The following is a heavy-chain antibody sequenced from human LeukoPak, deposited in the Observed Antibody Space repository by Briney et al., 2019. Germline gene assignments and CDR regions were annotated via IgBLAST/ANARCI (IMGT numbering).Heavy chain of an antibody. CDR3: ARDPSIVGATTGSYFDY. V-gene: IGHV1-46*01. J-gene: IGHJ4*02. CDR2: INPSGGST. Sequence: ASVKVSCKASGYTLTSYYMQWVRQAPGQGLGWMGIINPSGGSTSYAQKFQGRVTMTRDTSTSTVYMELSSLRSEDTAVYYCARDPSIVGATTGSYFDYWGQGTLVTVSS. CDR1: GYTLTSYY. D-gene: IGHD1-26*01.